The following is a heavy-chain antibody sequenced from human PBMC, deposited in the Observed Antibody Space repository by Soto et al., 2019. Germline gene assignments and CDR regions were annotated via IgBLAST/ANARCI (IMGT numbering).Heavy chain of an antibody. D-gene: IGHD5-12*01. J-gene: IGHJ5*02. V-gene: IGHV3-74*01. CDR2: INSDGSST. Sequence: GGSLRLSCAASGFTFSSYWMHWVRQAPGKGLVWISRINSDGSSTTYADSVKGRFTISRDNAKNMLWLQMNSLRAEDTAVYYCARDPDIVATIGWFDPWGQGTLVTVSS. CDR1: GFTFSSYW. CDR3: ARDPDIVATIGWFDP.